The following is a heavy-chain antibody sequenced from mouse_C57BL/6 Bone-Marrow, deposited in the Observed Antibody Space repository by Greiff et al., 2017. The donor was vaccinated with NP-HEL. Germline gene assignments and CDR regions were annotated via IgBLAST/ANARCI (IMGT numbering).Heavy chain of an antibody. D-gene: IGHD1-1*01. V-gene: IGHV5-17*01. CDR2: ISSGSSTI. CDR1: GFTFSDYG. Sequence: EVKLVESGGGLVKPGGSLKLSCAASGFTFSDYGMHWVRQAPEKGLEWVAYISSGSSTIYYADTVKGRFTISRDNAKNTLFLQMTSLRSEDTAMYYCARLDYYGSSSYFDVWGTGTTVTVSS. J-gene: IGHJ1*03. CDR3: ARLDYYGSSSYFDV.